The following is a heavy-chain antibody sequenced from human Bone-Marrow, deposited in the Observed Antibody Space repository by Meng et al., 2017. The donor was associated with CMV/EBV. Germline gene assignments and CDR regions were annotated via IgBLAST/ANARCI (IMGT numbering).Heavy chain of an antibody. J-gene: IGHJ5*01. CDR1: GVTVSTDY. D-gene: IGHD2-15*01. V-gene: IGHV3-53*01. CDR2: LYSGGST. CDR3: ARVHWAAQYKWFDP. Sequence: GGSLRLSCSVSGVTVSTDYMSWVRQTPGKGLEWVTALYSGGSTYYADSVKGRFTISRDNSKNILYLQIDSLRADDTAVYYCARVHWAAQYKWFDPWGQGTLVTVSS.